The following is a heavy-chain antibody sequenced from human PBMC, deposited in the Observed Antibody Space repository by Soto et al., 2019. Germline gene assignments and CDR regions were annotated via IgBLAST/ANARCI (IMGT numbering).Heavy chain of an antibody. J-gene: IGHJ4*02. CDR3: VGEVGPRDFCH. V-gene: IGHV3-30*14. CDR1: GFTFSSHA. D-gene: IGHD1-26*01. CDR2: ISYDGSSK. Sequence: QVQLVESGGGVVQPGRSLTLSCAASGFTFSSHAMHWVRQAPGKGLEWVAIISYDGSSKNYADSVKGRFTISRDNFKNTLSLQMISLRAEDTASYYCVGEVGPRDFCHWGQGTLVTV.